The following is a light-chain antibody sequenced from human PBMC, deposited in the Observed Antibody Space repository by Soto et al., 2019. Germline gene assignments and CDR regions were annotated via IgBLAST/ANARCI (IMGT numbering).Light chain of an antibody. CDR2: GAS. V-gene: IGKV3-15*01. CDR3: QHYNSYSEA. CDR1: QSVSSN. J-gene: IGKJ1*01. Sequence: EIVMTQSPATLSVSPGERATLSCRASQSVSSNLAWYQQKPGQAPRLLIYGASTRATGLPARFSGSGSGTEFTLTISSLQSEDFAVYYCQHYNSYSEAFGQGTKVELK.